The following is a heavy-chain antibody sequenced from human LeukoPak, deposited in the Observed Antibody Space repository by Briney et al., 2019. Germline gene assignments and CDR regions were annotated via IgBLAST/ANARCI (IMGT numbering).Heavy chain of an antibody. CDR3: ARGTRRYGP. Sequence: SETLSLTCAVYGGSFSGYYWSWIRQPPGKGLEWVGEINHSGSTNYNPSLKSRVTISVDTSKNQFSLKLSSVTAADTAVYYCARGTRRYGPWGQGTLVTVSS. V-gene: IGHV4-34*01. CDR2: INHSGST. D-gene: IGHD4-17*01. J-gene: IGHJ5*02. CDR1: GGSFSGYY.